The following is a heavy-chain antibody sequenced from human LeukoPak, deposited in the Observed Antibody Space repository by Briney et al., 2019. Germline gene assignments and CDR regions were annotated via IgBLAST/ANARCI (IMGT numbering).Heavy chain of an antibody. D-gene: IGHD3-22*01. J-gene: IGHJ4*02. Sequence: GGSLRLSCAASGFTFSSYSMNWVRQAPGKGLEWVSYISSSSSTIYYADSVKGRFTISRDNAKNSLYLQMNSLRAEDTAVYYCARAQRVGYSNWIDYWGQGTLVTVSS. CDR1: GFTFSSYS. CDR2: ISSSSSTI. V-gene: IGHV3-48*01. CDR3: ARAQRVGYSNWIDY.